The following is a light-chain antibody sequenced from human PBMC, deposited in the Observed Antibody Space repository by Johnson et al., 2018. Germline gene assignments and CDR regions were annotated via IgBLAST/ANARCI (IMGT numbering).Light chain of an antibody. CDR3: GTWDSSLSAGKV. CDR1: SSNIGNNY. Sequence: QSVLTQPPSVSAAPGQKVTISCSGSSSNIGNNYVSWYQQLPGTAPKLLIYENNKRPSGIPDRFSGSKSGTSATLGITGLQTGAEADYYCGTWDSSLSAGKVFGTGTKATVL. J-gene: IGLJ1*01. V-gene: IGLV1-51*02. CDR2: ENN.